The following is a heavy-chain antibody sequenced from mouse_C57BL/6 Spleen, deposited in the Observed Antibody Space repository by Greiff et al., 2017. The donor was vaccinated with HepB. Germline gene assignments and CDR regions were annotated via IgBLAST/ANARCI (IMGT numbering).Heavy chain of an antibody. V-gene: IGHV1-85*01. CDR3: AREDYDYDDGAYAMDY. CDR2: IYPRDGST. Sequence: VQLQQSGPELVKPGASVKLSCKASGYTFTSYDINWVKQRPGQGLEWIGWIYPRDGSTKYNEKFKGKATLTVDTSSSTAYMELHSLTSEDSAVYFCAREDYDYDDGAYAMDYWGQGTSVTVSS. CDR1: GYTFTSYD. J-gene: IGHJ4*01. D-gene: IGHD2-4*01.